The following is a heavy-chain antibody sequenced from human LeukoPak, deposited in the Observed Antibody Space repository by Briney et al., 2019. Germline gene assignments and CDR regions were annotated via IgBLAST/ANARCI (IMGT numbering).Heavy chain of an antibody. Sequence: GGSLRLSCAASGFTFSSYWMSWVRQAPGKGLEWVANIKQDGSEKYYVDSVKGRFTISRDNAKNSLYLQMNSLRAEDTAVYYCARAGSYSVMGYYGMDVWGQGTTVTVSS. CDR3: ARAGSYSVMGYYGMDV. CDR1: GFTFSSYW. J-gene: IGHJ6*02. D-gene: IGHD1-26*01. V-gene: IGHV3-7*01. CDR2: IKQDGSEK.